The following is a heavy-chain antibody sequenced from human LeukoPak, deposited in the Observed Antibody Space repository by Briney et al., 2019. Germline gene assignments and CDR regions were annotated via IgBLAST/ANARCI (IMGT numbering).Heavy chain of an antibody. CDR2: IRGSGGST. D-gene: IGHD6-13*01. CDR1: GFTLTSYA. J-gene: IGHJ5*01. Sequence: RRSLRLSCAASGFTLTSYAMRWVRQAPGKGLEWVSAIRGSGGSTYYEDSMKGRFTISRDNSKNTLYLQMYSVRAEDTAVYFGAKDRLIAAAGYNWFDCWGQGTLVTVSS. CDR3: AKDRLIAAAGYNWFDC. V-gene: IGHV3-23*01.